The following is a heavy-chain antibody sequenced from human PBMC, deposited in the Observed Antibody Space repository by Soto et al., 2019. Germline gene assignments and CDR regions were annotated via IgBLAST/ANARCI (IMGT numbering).Heavy chain of an antibody. CDR1: GYSFINYD. D-gene: IGHD6-6*01. CDR3: ARETSRSPSGAAY. CDR2: MNPNSGNT. Sequence: GASVKVSCKASGYSFINYDINWVRQAPGRGLEWMGWMNPNSGNTGYAQKFQGRVTMTRDTSINTAYMELSSLTSDDTALYYCARETSRSPSGAAYLGPGTLVTVSS. V-gene: IGHV1-8*01. J-gene: IGHJ4*02.